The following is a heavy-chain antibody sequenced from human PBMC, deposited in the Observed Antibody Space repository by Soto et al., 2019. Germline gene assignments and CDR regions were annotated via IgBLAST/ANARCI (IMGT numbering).Heavy chain of an antibody. CDR2: ISSSGSTI. J-gene: IGHJ6*02. CDR1: GFTFSDYY. Sequence: QVQLVESGGGLVKPGGSLRLSCAASGFTFSDYYMSWIRQAPGKGLEWVSYISSSGSTIDYADSVKGRFTISRDNAKNSLYLQMNSLRAEDTAVYYCAGYGSSGYYDYYYYGMDVWGQGTTVTVSS. V-gene: IGHV3-11*01. CDR3: AGYGSSGYYDYYYYGMDV. D-gene: IGHD3-22*01.